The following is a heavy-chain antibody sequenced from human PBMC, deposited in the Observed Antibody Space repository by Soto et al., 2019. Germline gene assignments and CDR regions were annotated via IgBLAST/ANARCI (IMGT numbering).Heavy chain of an antibody. CDR3: ARGTPSNLRYFDWLLSGFDY. CDR1: GGSIISYY. Sequence: ASETLSLTCTVSGGSIISYYWSWIRQPPGKGLEWIGYIYYSGSTNYNPSLKSRVTISVDTSKNQFSLKLSSVTAADTAVYYCARGTPSNLRYFDWLLSGFDYWGQGTLVTVSS. V-gene: IGHV4-59*01. D-gene: IGHD3-9*01. J-gene: IGHJ4*02. CDR2: IYYSGST.